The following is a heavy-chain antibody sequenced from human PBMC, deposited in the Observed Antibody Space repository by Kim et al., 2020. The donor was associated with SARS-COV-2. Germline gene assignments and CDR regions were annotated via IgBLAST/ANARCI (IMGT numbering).Heavy chain of an antibody. CDR1: GFTLRGFW. V-gene: IGHV3-7*01. D-gene: IGHD3-16*01. J-gene: IGHJ6*02. CDR3: ARDPGDS. Sequence: GGSLRLSCGATGFTLRGFWMSWVRQAPGKGLEWVATITGGGSQKFYVDSVKGRFTISRDDAESSMYLQMNTLRAEDTAVYYCARDPGDSWGPGNTVAVCS. CDR2: ITGGGSQK.